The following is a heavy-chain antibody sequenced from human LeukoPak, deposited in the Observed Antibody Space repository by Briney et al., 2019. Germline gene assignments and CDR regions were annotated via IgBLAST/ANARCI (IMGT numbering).Heavy chain of an antibody. CDR3: AKDRRMVIDY. Sequence: QTGGSLRLSCAASGFTFSSYSMNWVRQAPGKGLEWVSYISSSSSTIYYADSVKGRFTISRDNSKNTLYLQMNSLRAEDTAVYYCAKDRRMVIDYWGQGTLVTVSS. CDR2: ISSSSSTI. CDR1: GFTFSSYS. D-gene: IGHD3-10*01. V-gene: IGHV3-48*01. J-gene: IGHJ4*02.